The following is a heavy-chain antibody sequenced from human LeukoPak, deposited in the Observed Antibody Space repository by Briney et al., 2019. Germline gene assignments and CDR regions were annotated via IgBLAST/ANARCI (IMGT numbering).Heavy chain of an antibody. J-gene: IGHJ5*02. CDR3: ARGKTSQNIVTRKTYNWFDP. CDR2: ISSRSDYI. CDR1: GFTFSSYN. V-gene: IGHV3-21*01. Sequence: GGSLRLSCAASGFTFSSYNMNWVGQAPGKGLEWVSSISSRSDYIYYADSVKGRFTISRDNAKNSLYLQMKSLRAEDTAVYYCARGKTSQNIVTRKTYNWFDPWGQGTLVTVSS. D-gene: IGHD2/OR15-2a*01.